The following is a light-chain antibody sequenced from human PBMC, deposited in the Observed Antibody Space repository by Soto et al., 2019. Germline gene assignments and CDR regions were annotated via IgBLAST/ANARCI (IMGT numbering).Light chain of an antibody. CDR2: DAS. Sequence: DIQMTQSPSTLSASVGDRVTITCRASQSISSWLAWYQQKPGKPPKLLIYDASSLESGVPSRFSGSGSGTEFTLTISSLQPNDFATYYCQQSYNSPPITFGQGTRLDIK. V-gene: IGKV1-5*01. CDR3: QQSYNSPPIT. J-gene: IGKJ5*01. CDR1: QSISSW.